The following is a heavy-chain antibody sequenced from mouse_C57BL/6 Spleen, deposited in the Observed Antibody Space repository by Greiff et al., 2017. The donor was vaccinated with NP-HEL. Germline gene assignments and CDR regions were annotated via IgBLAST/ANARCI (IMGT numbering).Heavy chain of an antibody. CDR3: ATMVSY. D-gene: IGHD2-2*01. CDR1: GFTFSSYG. J-gene: IGHJ2*01. CDR2: ISSGGSYT. Sequence: EVKVVESGGDLVKPGGSLKLSCAASGFTFSSYGMSWVRQTPDKRLEWVATISSGGSYTYYPDSVKGRFTISRDNAKNTLYLQMSSLKSEDTAMYYCATMVSYWGQGTTLTVSS. V-gene: IGHV5-6*01.